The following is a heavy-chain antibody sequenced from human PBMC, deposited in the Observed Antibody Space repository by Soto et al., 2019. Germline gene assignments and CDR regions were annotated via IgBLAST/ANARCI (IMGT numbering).Heavy chain of an antibody. J-gene: IGHJ4*02. D-gene: IGHD3-10*01. CDR3: ARAYGSGKLVLLGAGQDY. Sequence: QVQLVESGGGVVQPGRSLRLSCAASGFTFSSYAMHWVRQAPGKGLEWVAVISYDGSNKYYADSVKGRFTISRDNCKNKLYLQMNSLRAEDTAVYYCARAYGSGKLVLLGAGQDYWVQRTLVTVSS. CDR2: ISYDGSNK. V-gene: IGHV3-30-3*01. CDR1: GFTFSSYA.